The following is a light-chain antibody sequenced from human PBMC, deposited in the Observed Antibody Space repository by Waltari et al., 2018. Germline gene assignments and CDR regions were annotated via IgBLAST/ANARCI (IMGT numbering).Light chain of an antibody. V-gene: IGKV1-39*01. J-gene: IGKJ1*01. CDR3: QQSYSTPWT. Sequence: DIQMTQSPSSLSASVGDRVTTTCRASQSISSYLNWYQQKPGKAPKLLIYAASSLQSGVPSRFSGSGSGTDFTLTISSLQPEDFATYYCQQSYSTPWTFGQGTKVEIK. CDR1: QSISSY. CDR2: AAS.